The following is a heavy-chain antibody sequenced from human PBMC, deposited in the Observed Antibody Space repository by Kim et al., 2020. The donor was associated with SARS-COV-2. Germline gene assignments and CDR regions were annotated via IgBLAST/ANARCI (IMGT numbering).Heavy chain of an antibody. Sequence: SETLSLTCTVSGVSILSYYWTWIRQAPGKGLEWIGYVDYNGRPTYNPSLKSRVTLATDTSENQVSLEVTSLTTADTAVYFCARAGVGLGSAGGMDVWG. CDR2: VDYNGRP. CDR3: ARAGVGLGSAGGMDV. CDR1: GVSILSYY. J-gene: IGHJ6*02. D-gene: IGHD1-26*01. V-gene: IGHV4-59*13.